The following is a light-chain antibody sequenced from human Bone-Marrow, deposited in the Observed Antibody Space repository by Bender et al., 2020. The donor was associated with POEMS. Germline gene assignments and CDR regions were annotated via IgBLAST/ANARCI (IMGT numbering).Light chain of an antibody. J-gene: IGLJ1*01. Sequence: QSALTQPASVSGSPGQSVTISCTGSSADIGSYNYVSWYQQHPGKAPKLIISDVKPRPWVLSARSACSKSDNPSSLVFAGLQAEDESEYFFSSYEDILLVFGGGTTVTVL. V-gene: IGLV2-11*01. CDR3: SSYEDILLV. CDR1: SADIGSYNY. CDR2: DVK.